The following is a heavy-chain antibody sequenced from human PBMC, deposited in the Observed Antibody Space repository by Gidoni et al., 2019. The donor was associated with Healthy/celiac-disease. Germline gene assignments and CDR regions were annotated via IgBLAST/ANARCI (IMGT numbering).Heavy chain of an antibody. Sequence: VQLVESGGGLVKPGGSLRLSCAASGFTFRSYSMNWVRQAPGKGLEWVSSISSSSSYIYDADSVKGRFTISRDNAKNSLYLQMNSLRAEDTAVYYCAREGYCSGGSCYSYYFDYWGQGTLVTVSS. CDR2: ISSSSSYI. CDR1: GFTFRSYS. V-gene: IGHV3-21*01. J-gene: IGHJ4*02. CDR3: AREGYCSGGSCYSYYFDY. D-gene: IGHD2-15*01.